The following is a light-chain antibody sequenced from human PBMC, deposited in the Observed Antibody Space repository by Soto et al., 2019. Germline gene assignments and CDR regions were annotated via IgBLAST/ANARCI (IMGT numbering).Light chain of an antibody. CDR1: QSVSSSY. Sequence: EIVLTQSPGTLSLSPGERATLSCRASQSVSSSYLAWYQQKPDQAPRLLIYGASSKATGIPDRFSGSGSGTDFTLTITTLETEGLAVYYYAQYCSSPGTFGQGTKLDIK. CDR3: AQYCSSPGT. CDR2: GAS. J-gene: IGKJ2*02. V-gene: IGKV3-20*01.